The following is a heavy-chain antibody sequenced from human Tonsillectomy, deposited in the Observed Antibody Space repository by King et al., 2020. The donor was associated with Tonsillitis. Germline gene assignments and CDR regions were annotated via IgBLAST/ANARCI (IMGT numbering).Heavy chain of an antibody. Sequence: QLVQSGAEVEKPGESLKISCKASGYSFITYWIGWVRQMPGKGPEWMGIIYPGDSDTRYSPSFQGQVTISADQSISTAYLQWSSLKASDTAMYYCARNPTMMDPFDYWGQGTLVTVSS. D-gene: IGHD3-22*01. V-gene: IGHV5-51*01. J-gene: IGHJ4*02. CDR2: IYPGDSDT. CDR3: ARNPTMMDPFDY. CDR1: GYSFITYW.